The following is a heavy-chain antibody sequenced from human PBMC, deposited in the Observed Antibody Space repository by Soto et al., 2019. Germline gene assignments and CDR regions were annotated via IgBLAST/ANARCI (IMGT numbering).Heavy chain of an antibody. CDR1: GGSISSSSYY. CDR3: ATFGEDYYYYYMDV. D-gene: IGHD3-10*01. Sequence: SETLSLTCTVSGGSISSSSYYWGWIRQPPGKGLEWIGSIYYSGSTYYNPSLKSRVTISVDTSKNQFSLKLSSVTAADTAVYYCATFGEDYYYYYMDVWGKGTTVTVSS. V-gene: IGHV4-39*01. CDR2: IYYSGST. J-gene: IGHJ6*03.